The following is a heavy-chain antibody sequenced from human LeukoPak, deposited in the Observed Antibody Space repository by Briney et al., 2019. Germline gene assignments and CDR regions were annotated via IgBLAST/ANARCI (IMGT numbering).Heavy chain of an antibody. D-gene: IGHD6-19*01. CDR3: ARRGSSGWYADFDY. CDR1: GGSISSYY. J-gene: IGHJ4*01. Sequence: SETLSLTCTVPGGSISSYYWSWIRQPPGKGLEWIGYIYYSGITNYNPSLKSRVTISVDTSKNHFSLKLTSVTAADTAVYYCARRGSSGWYADFDYWGHGTLVTVSS. V-gene: IGHV4-59*08. CDR2: IYYSGIT.